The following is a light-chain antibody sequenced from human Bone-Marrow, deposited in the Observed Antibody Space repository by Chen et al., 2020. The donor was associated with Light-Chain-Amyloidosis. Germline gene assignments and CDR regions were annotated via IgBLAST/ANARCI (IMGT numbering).Light chain of an antibody. V-gene: IGLV2-14*01. Sequence: QSALTQPDYVSGSAGQSITISCTGTSSDVGGDNHVSWYQQHPDKAPKLMIYEVTNRPSWVPDRFSGSKSDNTASLTISGLQTEDEADYFCSSYTITNTLVFGSGTRVTVL. CDR2: EVT. J-gene: IGLJ1*01. CDR3: SSYTITNTLV. CDR1: SSDVGGDNH.